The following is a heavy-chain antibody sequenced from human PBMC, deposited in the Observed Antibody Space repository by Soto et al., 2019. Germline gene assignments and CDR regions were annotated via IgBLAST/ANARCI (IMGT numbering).Heavy chain of an antibody. J-gene: IGHJ3*02. CDR3: AREGSVVVVITRGAFDI. CDR1: GYTFTSYG. V-gene: IGHV1-18*01. CDR2: ISAYNGNT. D-gene: IGHD3-22*01. Sequence: ASVKVSCKASGYTFTSYGISRVRQAPGHGLEWMGWISAYNGNTNYAQKLQGRVTMTTDTSTSTAYMELRSLRSDDTAVYYCAREGSVVVVITRGAFDIWGQGTMVTVSS.